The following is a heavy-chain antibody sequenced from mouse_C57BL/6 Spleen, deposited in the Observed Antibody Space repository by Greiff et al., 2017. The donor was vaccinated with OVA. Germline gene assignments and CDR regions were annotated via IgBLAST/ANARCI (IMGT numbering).Heavy chain of an antibody. Sequence: QVQLQQSGAELARPGASVKLSCKASGYTFTSYGISWVKQRTGQGLEWIGEIYPRSGNTYYNEKFKGKATLTADKSSSTAYMELRSLTSEDSAVYFCARIYGYWDYYAMDYWGQGTSVTVSS. D-gene: IGHD2-2*01. V-gene: IGHV1-81*01. CDR2: IYPRSGNT. J-gene: IGHJ4*01. CDR1: GYTFTSYG. CDR3: ARIYGYWDYYAMDY.